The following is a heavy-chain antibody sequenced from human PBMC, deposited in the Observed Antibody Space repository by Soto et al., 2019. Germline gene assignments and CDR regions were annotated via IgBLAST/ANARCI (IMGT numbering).Heavy chain of an antibody. V-gene: IGHV1-69*02. Sequence: SVKVSCKASGGTFSSYTISWVRQAPGQGHEWMGRIIPILGIANYAQKFQGRVTITADKSTSTAYMELSSLRSEDTAVYYCARVHYGSGSYPYYYYMDVWGKGTTVTVSS. CDR3: ARVHYGSGSYPYYYYMDV. D-gene: IGHD3-10*01. CDR2: IIPILGIA. CDR1: GGTFSSYT. J-gene: IGHJ6*03.